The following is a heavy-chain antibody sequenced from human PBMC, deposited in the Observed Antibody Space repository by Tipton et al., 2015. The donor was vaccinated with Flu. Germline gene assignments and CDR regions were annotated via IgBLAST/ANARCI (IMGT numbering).Heavy chain of an antibody. CDR3: VSQDFVPVQEPRAFDF. Sequence: SLRLSCAASGFTFSSYEMNWVRQAPGKGLEWVSYINSNGGRTFYADSVKGRFTISRDNAKNSLYLQMNSLRAEDTAIYYCVSQDFVPVQEPRAFDFWGQGTLVTVSS. J-gene: IGHJ4*02. D-gene: IGHD2-2*01. CDR1: GFTFSSYE. V-gene: IGHV3-48*03. CDR2: INSNGGRT.